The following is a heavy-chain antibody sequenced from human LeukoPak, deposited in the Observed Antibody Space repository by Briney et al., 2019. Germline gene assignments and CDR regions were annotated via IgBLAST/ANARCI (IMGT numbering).Heavy chain of an antibody. V-gene: IGHV3-48*03. Sequence: GGSLRLSCAASGFTFSSYEMNWVRQAPGKGLEWVSYISSSGSNIYYADSVKGRFTISRDNAKNSLYLQMNSLRAEDTAVYYCAREGGAEDFDYWGQGTLVTVSS. J-gene: IGHJ4*02. CDR2: ISSSGSNI. D-gene: IGHD2-15*01. CDR1: GFTFSSYE. CDR3: AREGGAEDFDY.